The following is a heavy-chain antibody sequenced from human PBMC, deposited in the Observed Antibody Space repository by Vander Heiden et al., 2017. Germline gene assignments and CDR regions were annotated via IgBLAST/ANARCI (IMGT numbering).Heavy chain of an antibody. D-gene: IGHD3-9*01. J-gene: IGHJ5*02. Sequence: QVQLVESGGGVVQPGRSLRLSCAASGFTFSSYGMHWVRQAQGKGLEWVAVIWYDGSNKYYADSVKGRFTISRDNSKNTLYLQMNSLRAEDTAVYYCASGLTGELGFRSGFDPWGQGTLVTVSS. CDR3: ASGLTGELGFRSGFDP. CDR2: IWYDGSNK. V-gene: IGHV3-33*01. CDR1: GFTFSSYG.